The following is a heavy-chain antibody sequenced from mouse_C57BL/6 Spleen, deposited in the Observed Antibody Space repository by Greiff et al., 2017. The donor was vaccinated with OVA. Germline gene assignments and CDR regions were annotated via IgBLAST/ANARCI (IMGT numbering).Heavy chain of an antibody. CDR1: GYTFTSYW. CDR2: IDPSDSYT. J-gene: IGHJ2*01. D-gene: IGHD4-1*01. V-gene: IGHV1-50*01. CDR3: ARNWDDY. Sequence: QVQLQHPGAELVKPGASVKLSCKASGYTFTSYWMQWVKQRPGQGLEWIGEIDPSDSYTNYNQKFKGKATLTVDTSSSTAYMQLSSLTSEDSAVYYCARNWDDYWGQGTTLTVSS.